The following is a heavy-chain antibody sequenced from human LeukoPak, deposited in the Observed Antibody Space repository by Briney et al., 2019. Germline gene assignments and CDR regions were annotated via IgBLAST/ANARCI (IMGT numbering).Heavy chain of an antibody. CDR3: ATTSQYFDSSVYLDH. CDR1: RFSFSDYW. V-gene: IGHV3-7*01. CDR2: IKQDGSET. Sequence: GGSLRLSCAVSRFSFSDYWMSWVRQAPGKGLEWVASIKQDGSETYYVDSVRGRFTISRDNTKNSLYLQMNSLRAEDTAVYYGATTSQYFDSSVYLDHWGQGTLVTVSS. J-gene: IGHJ4*02. D-gene: IGHD3-22*01.